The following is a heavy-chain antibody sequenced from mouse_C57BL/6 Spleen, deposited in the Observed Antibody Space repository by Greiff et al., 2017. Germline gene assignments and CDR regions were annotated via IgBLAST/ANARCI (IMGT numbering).Heavy chain of an antibody. CDR2: IYPGSGST. CDR3: ARSNTTSFFDY. V-gene: IGHV1-55*01. J-gene: IGHJ2*01. CDR1: GYTFTSYW. D-gene: IGHD2-12*01. Sequence: VQLQQPGAELVKPGASVKMSCKASGYTFTSYWITWVKQRPGQGLEWIGDIYPGSGSTNYNEKFKSKATLTVDKSSSTDYMQLSSLTSEDSAVYYCARSNTTSFFDYWGQGTTLTVSS.